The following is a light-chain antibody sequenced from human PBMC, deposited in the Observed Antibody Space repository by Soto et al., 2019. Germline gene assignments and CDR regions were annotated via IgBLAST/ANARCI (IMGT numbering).Light chain of an antibody. V-gene: IGKV1-5*03. J-gene: IGKJ1*01. Sequence: DIQMTQSPSTLSSSVGDRVSMTCRASQSISSWLAWYQQKPVKAPKLLIYKASSLESGVPSRFSGSGSGTEFTLTISSLQPEDFATYYCQQYETFGQGTKVDIK. CDR1: QSISSW. CDR3: QQYET. CDR2: KAS.